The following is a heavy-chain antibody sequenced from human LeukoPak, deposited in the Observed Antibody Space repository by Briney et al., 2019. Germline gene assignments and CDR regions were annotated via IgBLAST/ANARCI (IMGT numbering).Heavy chain of an antibody. CDR1: GFTLSSYE. V-gene: IGHV3-23*01. CDR2: IDYSGGST. CDR3: LRGDRRDY. Sequence: PGGSLRLSCTVSGFTLSSYEMSWIRQAPGKGLEWVSSIDYSGGSTYYADSVKGRFIISRDNAKDSLYLQMNSLRVEDTAVYYCLRGDRRDYWGQGTLVTVSS. J-gene: IGHJ4*02.